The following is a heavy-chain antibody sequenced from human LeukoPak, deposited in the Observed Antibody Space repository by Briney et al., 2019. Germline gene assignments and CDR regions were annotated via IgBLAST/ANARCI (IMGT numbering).Heavy chain of an antibody. CDR1: GFTLDDYG. CDR3: ARVYYYGSGSYYPSFDY. CDR2: INWNGGST. J-gene: IGHJ4*02. D-gene: IGHD3-10*01. V-gene: IGHV3-20*04. Sequence: GGSLRLSCAASGFTLDDYGMSWVRQAPGKGLEWVSGINWNGGSTGYADSVRGRFTISRDNAKNSLYLQMNSLRAEDTALYYCARVYYYGSGSYYPSFDYWGQGTLVTVSS.